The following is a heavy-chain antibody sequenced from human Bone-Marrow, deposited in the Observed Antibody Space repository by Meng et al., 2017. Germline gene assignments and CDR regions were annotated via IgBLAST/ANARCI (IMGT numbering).Heavy chain of an antibody. V-gene: IGHV4-59*13. J-gene: IGHJ4*02. D-gene: IGHD5-24*01. CDR2: IYYSGST. CDR3: ARGRDGYNYYFDY. Sequence: SETLSLTCTVSGGSISNSYWSWIRQPPGKGLGGTGYIYYSGSTNYNPSLKSRVTISVDTPKNKFSLKLSSVTAADTAVYYCARGRDGYNYYFDYWGQGTLVTVSS. CDR1: GGSISNSY.